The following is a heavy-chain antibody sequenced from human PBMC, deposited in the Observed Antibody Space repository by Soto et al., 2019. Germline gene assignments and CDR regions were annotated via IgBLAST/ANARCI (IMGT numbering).Heavy chain of an antibody. CDR2: IYHSGST. CDR1: GGSISSSNW. D-gene: IGHD3-3*01. Sequence: QVQLQESGPGLVKPSGTLSLTCAVSGGSISSSNWWSWVRQPPGKGLEWIGEIYHSGSTNYHPSLRSRVTRSVDKSKYQFSLKLSSVTAAGTAVYYCASARVVGRTYYFDYWGQGTLVTVSS. V-gene: IGHV4-4*02. J-gene: IGHJ4*02. CDR3: ASARVVGRTYYFDY.